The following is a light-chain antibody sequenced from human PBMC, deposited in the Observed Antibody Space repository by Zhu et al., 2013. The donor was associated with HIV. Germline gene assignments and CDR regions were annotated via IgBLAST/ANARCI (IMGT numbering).Light chain of an antibody. CDR1: QSIGSS. Sequence: EVVLTQSPATLSLSPGERGTLSCRASQSIGSSLAWYQQKPGQAPRLLISGTSSRATGIPDRFSGSGSGTDFTLSISRLDPEDFAVYYCQQYNNWPRTFGQGTKVEIK. J-gene: IGKJ1*01. V-gene: IGKV3-11*01. CDR3: QQYNNWPRT. CDR2: GTS.